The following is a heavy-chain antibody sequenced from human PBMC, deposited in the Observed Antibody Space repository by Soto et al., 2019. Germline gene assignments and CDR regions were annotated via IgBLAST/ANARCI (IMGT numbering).Heavy chain of an antibody. Sequence: QVQLQQWGAGLLKPSETLSLTCAVYGGSFSGYYWSWIRQPPGKGLEWIGEINHSGSTNYNPSLKXXVXIXXETSKNQFSLKLSSVTAADTAVYYCARVCGGDCYQWGQGTLVTVSS. V-gene: IGHV4-34*01. D-gene: IGHD2-21*02. J-gene: IGHJ4*02. CDR1: GGSFSGYY. CDR3: ARVCGGDCYQ. CDR2: INHSGST.